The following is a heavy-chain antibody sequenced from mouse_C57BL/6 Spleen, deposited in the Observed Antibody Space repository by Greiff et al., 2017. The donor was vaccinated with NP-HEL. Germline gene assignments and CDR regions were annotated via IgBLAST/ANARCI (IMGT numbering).Heavy chain of an antibody. D-gene: IGHD3-2*02. CDR1: GYTFTSYG. Sequence: VHLVESGAELARPGASVKLSCKASGYTFTSYGISWVKQRTGQGLEWIGEIYPRSGNTYYNEKFKGKATLTADKSSSTAYMELRSLTSEDSAVYFCARQEAQAPFAYWGQGTLVTVSA. J-gene: IGHJ3*01. V-gene: IGHV1-81*01. CDR3: ARQEAQAPFAY. CDR2: IYPRSGNT.